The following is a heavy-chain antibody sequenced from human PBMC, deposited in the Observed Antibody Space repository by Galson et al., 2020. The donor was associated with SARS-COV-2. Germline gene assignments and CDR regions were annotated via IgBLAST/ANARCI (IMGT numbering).Heavy chain of an antibody. V-gene: IGHV4-4*02. J-gene: IGHJ4*02. CDR2: IQRTGST. CDR1: GGSINTNNW. CDR3: ARAGGAAAGYDY. D-gene: IGHD6-13*01. Sequence: SETLSLTCDVSGGSINTNNWWSWVRQPPGKVLEWIGEIQRTGSTNYNPSLKSRVTISMDKSKNQFSLNLTSVTAADTAVYYCARAGGAAAGYDYWGQGTLVTVSS.